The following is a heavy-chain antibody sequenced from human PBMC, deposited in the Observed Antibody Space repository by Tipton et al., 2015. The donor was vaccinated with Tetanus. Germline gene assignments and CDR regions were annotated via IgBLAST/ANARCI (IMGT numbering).Heavy chain of an antibody. CDR2: IKSKTDGGTT. D-gene: IGHD3-10*01. Sequence: SLRLSCTTSGLFFHNAWMNWVRQAPGKGLEWVGRIKSKTDGGTTDYAARGKDRFSISRDDSKNTLFLMGKSLKTGETAMYCCIPIGKMGFRFRVGPWGPGTLVPVSP. V-gene: IGHV3-15*07. CDR3: IPIGKMGFRFRVGP. CDR1: GLFFHNAW. J-gene: IGHJ5*02.